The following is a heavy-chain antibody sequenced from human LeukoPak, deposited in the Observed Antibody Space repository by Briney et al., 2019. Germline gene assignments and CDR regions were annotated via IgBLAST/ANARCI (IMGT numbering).Heavy chain of an antibody. CDR2: ISHDGSNK. J-gene: IGHJ5*02. CDR1: GFTFSSYA. CDR3: ARDSTPYDFWSGYYVGGWFDP. Sequence: GGSLRLSCAASGFTFSSYAMHWVRQAPGKGLEWVAGISHDGSNKYYADSVKGRFTISRDNSKNTLYLQMNSLRAEDTAVYYCARDSTPYDFWSGYYVGGWFDPWGQRTLATVSS. V-gene: IGHV3-30-3*01. D-gene: IGHD3-3*01.